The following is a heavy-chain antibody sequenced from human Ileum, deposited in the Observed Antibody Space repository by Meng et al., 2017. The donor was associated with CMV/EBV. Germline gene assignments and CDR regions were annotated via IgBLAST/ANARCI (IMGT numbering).Heavy chain of an antibody. CDR1: GYSFSSYW. Sequence: GGSLRLSCKGSGYSFSSYWIGWVRQMPGKGLEWMGIIYPGDSDTRYSPSFQGQVTISADKSISTAYLQWSSLKASDTAMYYCARHGPRDYGDYGVPDYWGQGTLVTVSS. D-gene: IGHD4-17*01. CDR2: IYPGDSDT. J-gene: IGHJ4*02. CDR3: ARHGPRDYGDYGVPDY. V-gene: IGHV5-51*01.